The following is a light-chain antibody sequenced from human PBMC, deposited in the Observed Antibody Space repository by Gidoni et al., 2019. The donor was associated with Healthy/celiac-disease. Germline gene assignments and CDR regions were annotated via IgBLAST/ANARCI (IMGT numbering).Light chain of an antibody. Sequence: EIVLTQSPATLSLSPGERATLSCRASQSVSSYLAWYQQKPGQAPRLLLYDASNRATGNPARFSGSGSGTDFTLTISSLEPEDFAVYYCQQRSNWPPLFTFXPXTKVDIK. J-gene: IGKJ3*01. CDR1: QSVSSY. CDR2: DAS. V-gene: IGKV3-11*01. CDR3: QQRSNWPPLFT.